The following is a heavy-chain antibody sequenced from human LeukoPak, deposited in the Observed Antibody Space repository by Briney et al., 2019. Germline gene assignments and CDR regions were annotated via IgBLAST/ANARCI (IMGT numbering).Heavy chain of an antibody. CDR3: AKESWSTGSGKGAFDI. CDR1: GFTFSSYE. D-gene: IGHD3-10*01. J-gene: IGHJ3*02. CDR2: ISYDGSNK. Sequence: GGSLRLSCAASGFTFSSYETNWVRQAPGKGLEWVAVISYDGSNKYYADSVKGRFTISRDNYKKTLYLQMNSLRAEDTAVFYCAKESWSTGSGKGAFDIWGQGTMVTVSS. V-gene: IGHV3-30*18.